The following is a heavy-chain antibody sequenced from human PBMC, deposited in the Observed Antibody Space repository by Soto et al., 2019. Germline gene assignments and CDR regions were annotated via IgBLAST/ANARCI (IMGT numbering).Heavy chain of an antibody. CDR1: GDSIISSDLY. J-gene: IGHJ5*02. V-gene: IGHV4-39*01. CDR3: ARHSLALRKNNWFDP. CDR2: IFYLGSS. Sequence: SETLSLTCTVSGDSIISSDLYWGWVRQPPGKGLEWIGSIFYLGSSYYNPSLKGRVTMSVDTSKNQFSLRLRSVTAADTALYFCARHSLALRKNNWFDPWGQGIMVTVSS. D-gene: IGHD3-3*02.